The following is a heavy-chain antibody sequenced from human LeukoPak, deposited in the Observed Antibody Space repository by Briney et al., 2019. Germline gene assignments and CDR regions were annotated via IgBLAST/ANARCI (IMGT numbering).Heavy chain of an antibody. D-gene: IGHD3-10*01. J-gene: IGHJ4*02. Sequence: SETLSLTCTVSGGSISSYYWSWIRPPPGKGLEWIGYIYTSGSTNYNPSLKSRVTISVDTSKNQFSLKLSSVTAADTAVYCCARGVYYGSGNFDYWGQGTLVTVSS. CDR3: ARGVYYGSGNFDY. CDR1: GGSISSYY. CDR2: IYTSGST. V-gene: IGHV4-4*09.